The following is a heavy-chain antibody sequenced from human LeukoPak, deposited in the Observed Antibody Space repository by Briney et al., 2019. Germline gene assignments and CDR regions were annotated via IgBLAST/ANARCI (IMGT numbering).Heavy chain of an antibody. CDR1: GGSISSGDYY. Sequence: PSQTLSLTCTVSGGSISSGDYYWSWIRQPPGKGLEWIGYIYYSGSTYYNPSLKSRVTISVDTSKNQFSLKLSSVTAADTAVYYCARTWLGATEYYFDYWGQGTLVTVSS. J-gene: IGHJ4*02. CDR3: ARTWLGATEYYFDY. V-gene: IGHV4-30-4*01. CDR2: IYYSGST. D-gene: IGHD1-26*01.